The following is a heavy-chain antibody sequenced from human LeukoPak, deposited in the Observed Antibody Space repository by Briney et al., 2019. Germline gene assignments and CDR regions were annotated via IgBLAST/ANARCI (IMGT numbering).Heavy chain of an antibody. J-gene: IGHJ4*02. CDR2: ISGSDDNT. V-gene: IGHV3-23*01. CDR3: ANDFDH. Sequence: SGGSLRLSCAASGFTFNNYAMSWVRQALGKGLEWVSTISGSDDNTYYADSVKGRFTISRDISKNTLYLQMNSLRADDTAVYYCANDFDHWGQGTLVTVSS. CDR1: GFTFNNYA.